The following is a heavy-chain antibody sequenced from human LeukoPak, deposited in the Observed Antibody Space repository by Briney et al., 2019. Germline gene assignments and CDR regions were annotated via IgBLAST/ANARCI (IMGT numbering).Heavy chain of an antibody. Sequence: ASVKVSCKASGYSFTDYYIHWVRQAPGQGPEWMGWINPKSGGTNYAQRLQRRVTMTRDTSMNTAYMELSRLRSDDTAVYYCARAPRGVVVALPFDYWGQGTLVTVSS. J-gene: IGHJ4*02. V-gene: IGHV1-2*02. CDR3: ARAPRGVVVALPFDY. D-gene: IGHD3-10*01. CDR2: INPKSGGT. CDR1: GYSFTDYY.